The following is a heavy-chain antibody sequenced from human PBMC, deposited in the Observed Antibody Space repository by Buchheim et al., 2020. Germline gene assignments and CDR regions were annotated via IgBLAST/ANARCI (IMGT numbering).Heavy chain of an antibody. CDR3: ARDWEQGYCSSTSCRYDAFDI. J-gene: IGHJ3*02. CDR2: IWYDGSNK. CDR1: GFTFSSYG. D-gene: IGHD2-2*01. V-gene: IGHV3-33*01. Sequence: QVQLVESGGGVVQPGRSLRLSCAASGFTFSSYGMHWVRQAPGKGLEWVAVIWYDGSNKYYADSVKGRFTISRDNSKNTLYLQMNSLRAEDTAVYYCARDWEQGYCSSTSCRYDAFDIWGQGT.